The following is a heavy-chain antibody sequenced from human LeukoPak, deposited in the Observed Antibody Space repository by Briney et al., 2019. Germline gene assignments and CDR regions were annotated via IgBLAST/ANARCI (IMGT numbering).Heavy chain of an antibody. D-gene: IGHD3-10*01. CDR3: ARVRSSRFDP. CDR1: GGSFSGYY. J-gene: IGHJ5*02. Sequence: SETLSLTCAVHGGSFSGYYWSWIRQPPGKGLEWIGEINHSGSTNYNPSLKSRVTISVDTSKNQFSLKLSSVTAADTAVYYCARVRSSRFDPWGQGTLVTVSS. V-gene: IGHV4-34*01. CDR2: INHSGST.